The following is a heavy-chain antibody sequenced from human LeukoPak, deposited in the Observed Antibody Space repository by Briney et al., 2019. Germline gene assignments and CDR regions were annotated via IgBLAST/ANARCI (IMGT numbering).Heavy chain of an antibody. V-gene: IGHV4-34*01. D-gene: IGHD6-6*01. CDR3: ARRRIAAYNWSDP. J-gene: IGHJ5*02. Sequence: SETLSLTCAVYGGSFSGYYWSWIRQPPGKGLEWIGEINHSGSTNYNPSLKSRVTISVDTSKNQFSLKLSSVTAADTAVYYCARRRIAAYNWSDPWGQGTLVTVSS. CDR1: GGSFSGYY. CDR2: INHSGST.